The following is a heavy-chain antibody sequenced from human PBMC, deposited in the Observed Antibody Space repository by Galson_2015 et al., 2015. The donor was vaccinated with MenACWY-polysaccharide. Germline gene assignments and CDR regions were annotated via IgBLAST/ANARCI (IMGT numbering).Heavy chain of an antibody. CDR3: VHSHWLQENYFDP. J-gene: IGHJ5*02. CDR2: IYWAGDE. V-gene: IGHV2-5*02. Sequence: PALVTPTPTLTLPCTFSGFSLRDIGEGVGWIRQPPGKAPEWLALIYWAGDERYSPSLKTRLSITKDASKNQVVLKMTNMDPVDTATYYCVHSHWLQENYFDPWGQGTLVAVSS. CDR1: GFSLRDIGEG. D-gene: IGHD5-24*01.